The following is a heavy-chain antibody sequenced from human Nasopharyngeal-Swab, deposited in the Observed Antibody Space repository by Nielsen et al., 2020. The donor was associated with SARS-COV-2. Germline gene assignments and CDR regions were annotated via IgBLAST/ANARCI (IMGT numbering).Heavy chain of an antibody. CDR1: GFTFSSYS. CDR3: ARRQASSWSLDY. D-gene: IGHD6-13*01. CDR2: ISSSSSYI. J-gene: IGHJ4*02. V-gene: IGHV3-21*04. Sequence: GESLKISCAASGFTFSSYSMNWVRQAPGKGLEWVSSISSSSSYIYNADSVKGRFTISRDNSRNTLYLQMNSLRGEDTAVYYCARRQASSWSLDYWGQGTLVTVSS.